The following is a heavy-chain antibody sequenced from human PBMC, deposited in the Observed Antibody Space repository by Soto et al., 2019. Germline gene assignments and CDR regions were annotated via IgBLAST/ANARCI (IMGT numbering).Heavy chain of an antibody. D-gene: IGHD3-10*01. CDR3: AKAALLWFGELLYQPYYFDY. J-gene: IGHJ4*02. V-gene: IGHV3-30*18. CDR1: GFTFSSYR. CDR2: ISYDGSNK. Sequence: GGSLRLSCAASGFTFSSYRMHWVRQAPGKGLEWVAVISYDGSNKYYADSVKGRFTISRDNSKNTLYLQMNSLRAEDPAVYYCAKAALLWFGELLYQPYYFDYWGQGTLVTGSS.